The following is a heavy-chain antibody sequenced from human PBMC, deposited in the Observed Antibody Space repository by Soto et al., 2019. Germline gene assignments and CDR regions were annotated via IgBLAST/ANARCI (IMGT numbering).Heavy chain of an antibody. Sequence: ASVKVSCKASGYTFTSYGISCVRQAPGQGLERMGWISAYNGNKKYAQKLQGRVSMTTDTSTSTAYMELRSLRSDDTAVYYCARDLGQQLFDYWVQGTLVTVSS. CDR1: GYTFTSYG. D-gene: IGHD6-13*01. J-gene: IGHJ4*02. V-gene: IGHV1-18*01. CDR3: ARDLGQQLFDY. CDR2: ISAYNGNK.